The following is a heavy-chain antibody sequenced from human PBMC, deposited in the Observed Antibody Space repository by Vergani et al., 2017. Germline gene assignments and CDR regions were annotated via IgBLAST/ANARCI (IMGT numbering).Heavy chain of an antibody. CDR3: ARDLRLLYNRFDP. V-gene: IGHV3-74*01. D-gene: IGHD1-14*01. Sequence: EVELVESGGGLVQPGGSLRLSCAASGFTFNEYWMHWARQFPGKGLVWGSGMNGDGDTISYADSVKGRFTISRDNAKNTLFLQMNSLRAEDTAVYYCARDLRLLYNRFDPWGQGTLVTVSS. CDR2: MNGDGDTI. J-gene: IGHJ5*02. CDR1: GFTFNEYW.